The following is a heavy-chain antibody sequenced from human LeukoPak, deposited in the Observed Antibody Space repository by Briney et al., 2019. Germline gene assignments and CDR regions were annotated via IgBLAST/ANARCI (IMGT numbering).Heavy chain of an antibody. V-gene: IGHV3-21*01. CDR3: AGYTYYYDSSGRSPGGY. J-gene: IGHJ4*02. CDR2: ISSSSYI. Sequence: GGSLRLSCAASGFTFSSYSMNWVRQAPGKGLEWVSSISSSSYIYYADSVKGRFTISRDNAKNSLYLQMNSLGAEDTAVYYCAGYTYYYDSSGRSPGGYWGQGTLVTVSS. D-gene: IGHD3-22*01. CDR1: GFTFSSYS.